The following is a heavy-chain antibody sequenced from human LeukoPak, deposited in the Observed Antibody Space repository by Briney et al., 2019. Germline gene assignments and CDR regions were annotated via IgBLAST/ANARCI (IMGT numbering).Heavy chain of an antibody. V-gene: IGHV4-34*01. D-gene: IGHD4-11*01. J-gene: IGHJ4*02. CDR3: AREYSNYGLDY. CDR1: GGSFSGYY. Sequence: PSETLSLTCAVYGGSFSGYYWSWIRQPPGKGLEWIGEINHSGSTNYNPSLKSRVTISVDTSKNQSSLKLSSVTAADTAVYYCAREYSNYGLDYWGQGTLVTVSS. CDR2: INHSGST.